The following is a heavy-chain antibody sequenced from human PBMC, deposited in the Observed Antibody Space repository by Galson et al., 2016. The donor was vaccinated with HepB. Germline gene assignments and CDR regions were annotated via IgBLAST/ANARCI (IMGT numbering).Heavy chain of an antibody. Sequence: SLRLSCAASGFTFSNYAMHWVRQAPGKGLEWVAVISFDGSNAYYGDSVKGRFTISRDNSKNTLSLQMNSLRAEDTAVYYCAKERGDCSSGTCRYHDAFDIWGQGTMVTVSS. D-gene: IGHD2-15*01. V-gene: IGHV3-30*18. CDR2: ISFDGSNA. CDR3: AKERGDCSSGTCRYHDAFDI. J-gene: IGHJ3*02. CDR1: GFTFSNYA.